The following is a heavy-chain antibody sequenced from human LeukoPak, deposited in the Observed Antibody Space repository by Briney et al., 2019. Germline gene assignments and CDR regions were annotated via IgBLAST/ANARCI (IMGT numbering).Heavy chain of an antibody. CDR1: GFTFGSYS. V-gene: IGHV3-21*01. CDR2: ISSGSSYI. CDR3: TKDVSQLLLDAFDI. J-gene: IGHJ3*02. Sequence: GGSLRLSCAASGFTFGSYSMTWVRQAPGKGLEWVSSISSGSSYIYYADSVKGRFTISRDNSRNTLYLQMNSLRGEDTAVYYCTKDVSQLLLDAFDIWGQGTMVTVSS. D-gene: IGHD2-2*01.